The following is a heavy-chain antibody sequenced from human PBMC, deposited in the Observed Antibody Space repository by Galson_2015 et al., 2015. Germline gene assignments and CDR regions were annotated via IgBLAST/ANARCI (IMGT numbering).Heavy chain of an antibody. V-gene: IGHV2-5*01. D-gene: IGHD5-24*01. CDR1: GFSLSTSGVG. CDR2: IYWNNDN. Sequence: PALVKPTQTLTLTCSFSGFSLSTSGVGVGWIRQPPGKALEWLALIYWNNDNHYSPSLKSRLTITKDTSKNRVVLTMTNMDPVDTATYYCAHRTRGYNLDYWGQGTLVTVSS. J-gene: IGHJ4*02. CDR3: AHRTRGYNLDY.